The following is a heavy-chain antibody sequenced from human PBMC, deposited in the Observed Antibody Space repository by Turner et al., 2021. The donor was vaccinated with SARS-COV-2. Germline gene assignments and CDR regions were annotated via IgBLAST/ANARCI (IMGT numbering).Heavy chain of an antibody. V-gene: IGHV1-24*01. Sequence: QVQLVQSGAAVKKPGASVKVSCKVSGYTLTELSMHWVRQAPGKGREWMGGFDPEDGETIYAQKFQGRVTMTEDTSTDTAYMELSSLRSEDTAVYYCATGVAVTGTPSAYYYYYGMDVWGQGTTVTVSS. CDR1: GYTLTELS. J-gene: IGHJ6*02. D-gene: IGHD6-19*01. CDR2: FDPEDGET. CDR3: ATGVAVTGTPSAYYYYYGMDV.